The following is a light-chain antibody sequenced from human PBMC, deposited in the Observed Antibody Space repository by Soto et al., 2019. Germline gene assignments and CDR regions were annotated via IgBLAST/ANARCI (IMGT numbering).Light chain of an antibody. CDR3: QQYSEWPWT. V-gene: IGKV3-11*01. Sequence: EIVLTQSPATLSLSPGERATLSCRAGQNIGTSLVWSQQKPGQSPRLLIYDASHRATGVPARFSGSGSGTEFFLTISGLQSEDFAVYYCQQYSEWPWTFGQGTKVDIK. CDR1: QNIGTS. J-gene: IGKJ1*01. CDR2: DAS.